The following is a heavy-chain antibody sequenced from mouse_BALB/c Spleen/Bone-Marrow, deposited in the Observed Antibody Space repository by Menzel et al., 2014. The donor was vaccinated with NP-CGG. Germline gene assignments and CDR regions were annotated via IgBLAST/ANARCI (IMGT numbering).Heavy chain of an antibody. J-gene: IGHJ4*01. V-gene: IGHV1-54*01. Sequence: VQRVESGAELVRPGTSVKVSCKASGYAFTNYLIEWVKQRPGQGLEWIGVINPGSGGTNYNEKFKGKATLTADKSSSTAYMQLSSLTSDDSAVYFCAREKGLRRGAMDYWGQGTSVTVSS. CDR2: INPGSGGT. CDR3: AREKGLRRGAMDY. D-gene: IGHD2-12*01. CDR1: GYAFTNYL.